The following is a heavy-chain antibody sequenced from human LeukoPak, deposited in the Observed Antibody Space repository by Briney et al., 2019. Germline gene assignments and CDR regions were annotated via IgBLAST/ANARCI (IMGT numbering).Heavy chain of an antibody. CDR1: GFTSTNYN. J-gene: IGHJ3*02. V-gene: IGHV1-46*01. Sequence: ASVKVSCKASGFTSTNYNMHWVRQAPGQRLEWMGIINPSGGSTNYAQNFQGRVTMTRDTSTSTVYMELSSLRSEDTAVYYCARVRDGYNDAYDIWGQGTMVTVPS. CDR2: INPSGGST. D-gene: IGHD5-24*01. CDR3: ARVRDGYNDAYDI.